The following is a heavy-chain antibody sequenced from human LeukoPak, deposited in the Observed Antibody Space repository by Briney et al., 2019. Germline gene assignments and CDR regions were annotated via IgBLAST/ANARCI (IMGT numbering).Heavy chain of an antibody. CDR3: ARGPPYYYDSSGYYFDY. J-gene: IGHJ4*02. D-gene: IGHD3-22*01. CDR1: GGSFSGYY. CDR2: INHSGST. Sequence: PSETLSLTCAVYGGSFSGYYWSWIRQPPGKGLEWIGEINHSGSTNYSPSLKSRVTISVDTSKNQFSLKLSSVTAADTAVYYCARGPPYYYDSSGYYFDYWGQGTLVTVSS. V-gene: IGHV4-34*01.